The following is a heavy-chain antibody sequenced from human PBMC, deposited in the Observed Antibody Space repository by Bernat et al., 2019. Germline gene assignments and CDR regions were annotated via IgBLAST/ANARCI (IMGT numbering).Heavy chain of an antibody. CDR2: IDPSHCYP. CDR3: ARTDYDFWSGYPYYYYMDV. J-gene: IGHJ6*03. CDR1: GYSFTSYW. Sequence: EVQLVQSGAEVKKPGESLRISCKGSGYSFTSYWISWVRQMPGKGLEWMGRIDPSHCYPNYSPSFQSHVTLSADKSSSTAYLQWSSLKASDTAMYYCARTDYDFWSGYPYYYYMDVWGKGTTVTVSS. V-gene: IGHV5-10-1*03. D-gene: IGHD3-3*01.